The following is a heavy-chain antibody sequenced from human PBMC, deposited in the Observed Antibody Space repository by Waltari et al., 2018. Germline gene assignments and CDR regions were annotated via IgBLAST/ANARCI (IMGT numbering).Heavy chain of an antibody. CDR3: ARGYCSGGSCFYGMDV. J-gene: IGHJ6*02. CDR2: SCGGGTT. D-gene: IGHD2-15*01. V-gene: IGHV3-66*01. Sequence: EVQLVESGGGFVQPGGSLRLSCAASGISVNINHMSWVRQAPGKGVEWGGVSCGGGTTYYADAVKCRCTISRDNSKNARYLQMYSLRGEDTALYDWARGYCSGGSCFYGMDVWGQGTTVTVSS. CDR1: GISVNINH.